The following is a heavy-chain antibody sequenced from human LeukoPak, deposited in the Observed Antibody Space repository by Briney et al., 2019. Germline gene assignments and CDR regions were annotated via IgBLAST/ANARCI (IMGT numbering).Heavy chain of an antibody. CDR3: ARRSMVRGVIVDYYYGMDV. J-gene: IGHJ6*02. CDR2: ISAYNGNT. V-gene: IGHV1-18*01. D-gene: IGHD3-10*01. CDR1: GYTFTSYG. Sequence: ASVKVSCKASGYTFTSYGISWVRQAPGQGLEWMGWISAYNGNTNYAQKLQGRVTMTTDTSTSTAYMELRSLRSDDTAVYYSARRSMVRGVIVDYYYGMDVWGQGTTVTVSS.